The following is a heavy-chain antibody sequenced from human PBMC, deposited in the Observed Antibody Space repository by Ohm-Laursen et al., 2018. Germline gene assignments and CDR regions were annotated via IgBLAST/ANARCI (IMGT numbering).Heavy chain of an antibody. CDR2: INPSGGST. D-gene: IGHD3-10*01. CDR1: GYTFTSNQ. V-gene: IGHV1-46*01. Sequence: GSSVKVSCKVSGYTFTSNQIHWVRQAPGQGLEWMGIINPSGGSTSYAQKFQGRVTMTRDTSTSTVYMELSSLRSEDTAVYYCASRSRGAFDIWGQGTMVTVSS. J-gene: IGHJ3*02. CDR3: ASRSRGAFDI.